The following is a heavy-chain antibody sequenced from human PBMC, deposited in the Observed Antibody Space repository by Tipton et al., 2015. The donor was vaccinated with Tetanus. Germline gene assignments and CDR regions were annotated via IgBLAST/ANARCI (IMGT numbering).Heavy chain of an antibody. J-gene: IGHJ5*02. D-gene: IGHD6-13*01. CDR3: ACNPNIAAAGTGEDSGWFDP. CDR1: DGSFNAYY. Sequence: TLSLTCGVSDGSFNAYYWSWIRQTPGKGLEWIGYIYYSGSTNYNPSLKSRVTISVDTSKNQFSLKLSSVTAADTAVYYCACNPNIAAAGTGEDSGWFDPWGQGTLVTVSS. V-gene: IGHV4-59*01. CDR2: IYYSGST.